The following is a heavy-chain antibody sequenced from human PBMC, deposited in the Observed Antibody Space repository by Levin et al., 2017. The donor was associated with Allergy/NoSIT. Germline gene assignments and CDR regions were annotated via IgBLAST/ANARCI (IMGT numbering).Heavy chain of an antibody. J-gene: IGHJ4*02. CDR1: GYTFTDHY. Sequence: ASVKVSCEAAGYTFTDHYIHWVRQAPEQGLEWMGWVNYNTGDTHYAQKFQDRVTMTRDTSITTAYIEVYSLRFDDTALYFCARNDYGDYVQNFDYWGQGTLVTVSS. CDR2: VNYNTGDT. CDR3: ARNDYGDYVQNFDY. D-gene: IGHD4-17*01. V-gene: IGHV1-2*02.